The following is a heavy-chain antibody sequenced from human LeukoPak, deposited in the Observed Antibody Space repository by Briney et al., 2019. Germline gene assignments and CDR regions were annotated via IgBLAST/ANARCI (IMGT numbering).Heavy chain of an antibody. CDR2: ISSSGSTI. J-gene: IGHJ4*02. CDR3: ARDLNYYDTNFDY. V-gene: IGHV3-48*03. CDR1: GFTFSSYE. D-gene: IGHD3-22*01. Sequence: GGSLRLSCAASGFTFSSYEMNWVRQAPGKGLEWVSYISSSGSTIYYADSVKGRFTISRDNAKNSLYLQMNSLRAEDTAVYYCARDLNYYDTNFDYWGQGTLVTVSS.